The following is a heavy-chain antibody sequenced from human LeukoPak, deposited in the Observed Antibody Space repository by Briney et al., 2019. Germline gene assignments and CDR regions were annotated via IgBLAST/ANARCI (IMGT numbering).Heavy chain of an antibody. CDR1: GYTFTSYG. D-gene: IGHD5-12*01. CDR2: ISAYNGNT. Sequence: ASVKVSCKASGYTFTSYGISWVQQAPGQGLEWMGWISAYNGNTNYAQKLQGRVTMTTDTSTSTAYMELRSLRSDDTAVYYCARDSLNSGYDGEVDYWGQGTLVTVSS. V-gene: IGHV1-18*04. J-gene: IGHJ4*02. CDR3: ARDSLNSGYDGEVDY.